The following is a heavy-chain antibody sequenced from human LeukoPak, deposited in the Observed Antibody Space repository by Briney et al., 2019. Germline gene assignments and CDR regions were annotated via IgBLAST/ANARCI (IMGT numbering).Heavy chain of an antibody. Sequence: GGSLSLSCAASGFTLSSNSMRGVRHAPGEGLEWVSFIYSTGRTHDSDSVKGRFTISRDSSKNTLYLQMNSLRAEDTAVYYCARRAGDYSHPYDYWGQGTLVTVSS. J-gene: IGHJ4*02. CDR2: IYSTGRT. CDR1: GFTLSSNS. D-gene: IGHD3-22*01. CDR3: ARRAGDYSHPYDY. V-gene: IGHV3-53*01.